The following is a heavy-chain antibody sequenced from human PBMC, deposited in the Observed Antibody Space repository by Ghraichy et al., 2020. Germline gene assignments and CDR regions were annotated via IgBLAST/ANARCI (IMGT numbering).Heavy chain of an antibody. CDR1: GFTFTSSA. Sequence: SVKVSCKASGFTFTSSAVQWVRQARGQRLEWIGWIVVGSGNTNYAQKFQERVTITRDMSTSTAYMELSSLRSEDTAVYYCAAGALSQNPDFQHWGQGTPVTVSP. D-gene: IGHD3-9*01. V-gene: IGHV1-58*01. CDR2: IVVGSGNT. J-gene: IGHJ1*01. CDR3: AAGALSQNPDFQH.